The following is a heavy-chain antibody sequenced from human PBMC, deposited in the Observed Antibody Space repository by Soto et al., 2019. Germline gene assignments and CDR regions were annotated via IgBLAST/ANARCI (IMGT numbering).Heavy chain of an antibody. CDR2: ISGSGGSA. Sequence: GGSLRLCCAASGFTFSSSAMSWVRQAPGKGLEWVSVISGSGGSAYYADSVQGRFTISRDNSKNTLYMQMNSLRDEDTAIYYCVREGSGWNSRGSFDFWGRGTMVTVSS. V-gene: IGHV3-23*01. D-gene: IGHD6-19*01. J-gene: IGHJ3*01. CDR3: VREGSGWNSRGSFDF. CDR1: GFTFSSSA.